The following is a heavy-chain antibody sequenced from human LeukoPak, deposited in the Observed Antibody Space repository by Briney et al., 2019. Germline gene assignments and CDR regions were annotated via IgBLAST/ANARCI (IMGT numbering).Heavy chain of an antibody. CDR3: AKDSPTYCSSTSCYANWFDP. V-gene: IGHV3-53*01. CDR1: GFTVSSNY. CDR2: IYSGGST. J-gene: IGHJ5*02. D-gene: IGHD2-2*01. Sequence: GGSLRLSCAASGFTVSSNYVSWVRQAPGKGLEWVSVIYSGGSTYYADSVKGRFTISGDNSKNTLYLQMNSLRAEDTAVYYCAKDSPTYCSSTSCYANWFDPWGQGTLVTVSS.